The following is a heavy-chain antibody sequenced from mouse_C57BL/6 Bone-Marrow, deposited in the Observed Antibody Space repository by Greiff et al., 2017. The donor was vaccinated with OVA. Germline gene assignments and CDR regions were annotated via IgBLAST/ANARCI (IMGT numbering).Heavy chain of an antibody. CDR3: ARSRLWWYFDV. CDR2: INPNNGGT. V-gene: IGHV1-22*01. CDR1: GYTFTDYN. D-gene: IGHD1-1*02. J-gene: IGHJ1*03. Sequence: VQLQQSGPELVKPGASVKMSCKASGYTFTDYNMHWVKQSHGKSLEWIGYINPNNGGTSYNQKFKGKATLTVNKSSSTAYMELRSLTSEDAAVYYCARSRLWWYFDVWGTGTTVTVSS.